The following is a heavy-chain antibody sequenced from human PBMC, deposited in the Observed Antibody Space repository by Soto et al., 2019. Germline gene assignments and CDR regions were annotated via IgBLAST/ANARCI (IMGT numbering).Heavy chain of an antibody. CDR3: AKTADYGDYGGWYYYGMDV. D-gene: IGHD4-17*01. Sequence: GGSLRLSCAASGFTLRSYGMHWVRQAPGKGLEWVAIIWHDGSEKYYADSVKGRFTISRDNSKNTLYLQMNSLRAEDTAVYYCAKTADYGDYGGWYYYGMDVWGQGTTVTVSS. V-gene: IGHV3-30*02. J-gene: IGHJ6*02. CDR1: GFTLRSYG. CDR2: IWHDGSEK.